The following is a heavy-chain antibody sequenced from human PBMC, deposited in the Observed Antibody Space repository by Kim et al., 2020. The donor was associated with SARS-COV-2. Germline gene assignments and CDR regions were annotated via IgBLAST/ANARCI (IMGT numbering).Heavy chain of an antibody. CDR2: T. D-gene: IGHD6-19*01. J-gene: IGHJ4*02. Sequence: TTYAQKVQGRVTMTSDTSITTAYMEVSGLRSDDTAVYYCARSVASSPHDYWGQGTLVTVSS. V-gene: IGHV1-2*02. CDR3: ARSVASSPHDY.